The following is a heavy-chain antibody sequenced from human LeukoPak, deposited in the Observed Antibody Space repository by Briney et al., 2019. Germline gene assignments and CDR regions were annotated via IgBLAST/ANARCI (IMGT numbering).Heavy chain of an antibody. J-gene: IGHJ5*02. CDR3: SRLSHVAGAPKVSWFDP. V-gene: IGHV4-38-2*02. D-gene: IGHD1-26*01. CDR1: AYSISDGWV. CDR2: IYHSGTT. Sequence: SETLSLTCTVSAYSISDGWVWGMIRQPPGKGLEWIGSIYHSGTTYYNPSFKSRVTMSVDTSNNQFSLKLTSVTAADTAMYYCSRLSHVAGAPKVSWFDPWGQGTLVTVSS.